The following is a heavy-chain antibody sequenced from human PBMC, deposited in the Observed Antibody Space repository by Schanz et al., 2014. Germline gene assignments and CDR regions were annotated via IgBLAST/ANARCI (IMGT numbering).Heavy chain of an antibody. J-gene: IGHJ4*02. D-gene: IGHD2-8*01. CDR1: GFTFSNYG. V-gene: IGHV3-30*03. Sequence: VQLVESGGGVVQPGRSLRLSCEASGFTFSNYGMHWVRQAPGKGLEWVAVIFYDGSNKYYADSVKGRFAISRDNSKNTLYLQMNSLRGDDTAVYFCAREYASTWFESNVMAGRIDNWGQGTLVTVSA. CDR3: AREYASTWFESNVMAGRIDN. CDR2: IFYDGSNK.